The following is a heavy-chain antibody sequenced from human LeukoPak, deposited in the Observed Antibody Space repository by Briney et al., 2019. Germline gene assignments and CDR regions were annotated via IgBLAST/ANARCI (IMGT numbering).Heavy chain of an antibody. CDR2: IYPGDSDT. V-gene: IGHV5-51*01. CDR3: ASHTVVVTATHDAFAF. D-gene: IGHD2-21*02. Sequence: GESLKISCKGSGYSFTSYWIGWVRQMPGKGLEWMGIIYPGDSDTRYSPSFQGQVTISADKSISTAYLQWSSLRAEDTAVYYCASHTVVVTATHDAFAFWGQGTMVTVSS. J-gene: IGHJ3*01. CDR1: GYSFTSYW.